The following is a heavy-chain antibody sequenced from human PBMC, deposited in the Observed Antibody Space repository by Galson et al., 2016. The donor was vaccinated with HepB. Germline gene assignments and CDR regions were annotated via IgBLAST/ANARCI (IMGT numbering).Heavy chain of an antibody. CDR3: ARERQWMVRGGSRGWLRN. Sequence: SVKVSCKASGYTFTGYYIHWVRQAPGQGLEWMGWINPNSGGISHAQKFQGRVTMTRDTSISTAYMELNRLRSDDTAVYYCARERQWMVRGGSRGWLRNWGQGTLVTVSS. V-gene: IGHV1-2*02. CDR1: GYTFTGYY. CDR2: INPNSGGI. D-gene: IGHD6-19*01. J-gene: IGHJ4*02.